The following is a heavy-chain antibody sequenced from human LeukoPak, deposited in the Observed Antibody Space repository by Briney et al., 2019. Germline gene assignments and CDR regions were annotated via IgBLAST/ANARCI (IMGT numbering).Heavy chain of an antibody. J-gene: IGHJ4*02. CDR1: GGSISSYY. CDR3: ARGGRTVLDY. D-gene: IGHD3/OR15-3a*01. V-gene: IGHV4-59*01. Sequence: SETLSLTCTVSGGSISSYYWSWIRQPPGKGLEWIGYIYYSGSTKYKPSLKSRVTISVDTSKNQFSLKLSSVTAADTAVYYCARGGRTVLDYWGQGTLVTVSS. CDR2: IYYSGST.